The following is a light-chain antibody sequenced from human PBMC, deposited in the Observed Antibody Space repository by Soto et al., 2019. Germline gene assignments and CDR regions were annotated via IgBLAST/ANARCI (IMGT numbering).Light chain of an antibody. J-gene: IGKJ1*01. V-gene: IGKV3-11*01. Sequence: EGGLRQSPATVSLSPGERATLSCRASQSVGSYLAWYQHKPGQPPRLLIYDASNRATGIPARFSGSGSGTDFTLTISSLEPEDFAVYYCQQRSNWPPTWTFGQGTKVEIK. CDR1: QSVGSY. CDR2: DAS. CDR3: QQRSNWPPTWT.